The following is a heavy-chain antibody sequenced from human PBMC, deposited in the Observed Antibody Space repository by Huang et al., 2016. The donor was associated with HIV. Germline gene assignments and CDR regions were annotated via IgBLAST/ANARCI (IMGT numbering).Heavy chain of an antibody. D-gene: IGHD3-3*01. CDR3: ASSPREVFGVFDY. J-gene: IGHJ4*02. Sequence: QVQLVQSGSELKKPGASVKVTCTASGYTFTSYAMTWVRQAPGQGLEWMGCINPNTGNPTYAQGFTGRFVFSLDTSVSTAYLQISSLKAEDTAVYYCASSPREVFGVFDYWGQGTLVTVSS. V-gene: IGHV7-4-1*02. CDR1: GYTFTSYA. CDR2: INPNTGNP.